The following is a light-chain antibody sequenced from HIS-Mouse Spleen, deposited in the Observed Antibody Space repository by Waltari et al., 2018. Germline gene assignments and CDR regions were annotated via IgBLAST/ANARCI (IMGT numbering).Light chain of an antibody. V-gene: IGLV1-47*01. CDR2: RNN. Sequence: QSVLTQPPSASGTPGQRGTISCSGSSSNIGSNYVYWYQQLPGTAPKLLIYRNNQRPSGVPDRFSGSKSGTSASLAISGLRSEDEADYYCAAWDDSLSGPVFGGGTKLTVL. CDR1: SSNIGSNY. CDR3: AAWDDSLSGPV. J-gene: IGLJ3*02.